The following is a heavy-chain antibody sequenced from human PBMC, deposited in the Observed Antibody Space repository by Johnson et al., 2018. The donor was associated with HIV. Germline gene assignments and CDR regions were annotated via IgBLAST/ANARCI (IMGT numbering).Heavy chain of an antibody. CDR2: IKSKTDGGTT. J-gene: IGHJ3*02. V-gene: IGHV3-15*01. CDR1: GFTFSSYW. D-gene: IGHD6-19*01. CDR3: TTLGWYDAFDI. Sequence: VQLVESGGGLVQPGGSLRLSCAASGFTFSSYWMSWVRQAPGKGLEWVGRIKSKTDGGTTDYAAPVKGRFTISRDDSKTTLYLQMNSLKTEDTAVYYCTTLGWYDAFDIWGQGTMVTVSS.